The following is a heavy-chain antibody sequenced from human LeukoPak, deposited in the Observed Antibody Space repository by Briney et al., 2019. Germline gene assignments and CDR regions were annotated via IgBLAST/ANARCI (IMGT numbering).Heavy chain of an antibody. Sequence: GGSLRLSCAASGFTFSSYAMSWVRQAPGKGLEWVSAISGSGGSTYYADSVKGRFTISRDNSKNTLYPQMNSLRAEDTAVYYCAKVLYSSSWIDYYYYGMDVWGQGTTVTVSS. J-gene: IGHJ6*02. CDR1: GFTFSSYA. CDR3: AKVLYSSSWIDYYYYGMDV. D-gene: IGHD6-13*01. CDR2: ISGSGGST. V-gene: IGHV3-23*01.